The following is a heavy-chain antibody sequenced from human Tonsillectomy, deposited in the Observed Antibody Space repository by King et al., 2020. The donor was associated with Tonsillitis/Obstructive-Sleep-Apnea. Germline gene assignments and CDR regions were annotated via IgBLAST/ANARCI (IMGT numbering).Heavy chain of an antibody. CDR3: ARQLYGSGSYYNGDAFDI. D-gene: IGHD3-10*01. J-gene: IGHJ3*02. Sequence: VQLVESGAEVKKPGESLNISCAASGYSFVSYWIGWVRQMPGKGLEWMGIIFPGDSVTSYSPSFQGQVTISADKSITTAYLQWSSLKASDTAMYYCARQLYGSGSYYNGDAFDIWGQGTMVTVSS. CDR2: IFPGDSVT. V-gene: IGHV5-51*01. CDR1: GYSFVSYW.